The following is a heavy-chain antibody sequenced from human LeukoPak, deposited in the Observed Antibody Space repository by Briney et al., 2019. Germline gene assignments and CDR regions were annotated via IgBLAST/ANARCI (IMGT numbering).Heavy chain of an antibody. Sequence: SETLSLTCAVYGGSFSGYYWSWIRQPPGKGLEWIGEINHSGSTNYNPSLKSRVTISVDTSKNQFSLKLSSVTAADTAVYYCATVVSGYFQHWGQGTLVTVSS. CDR2: INHSGST. CDR3: ATVVSGYFQH. CDR1: GGSFSGYY. V-gene: IGHV4-34*01. J-gene: IGHJ1*01.